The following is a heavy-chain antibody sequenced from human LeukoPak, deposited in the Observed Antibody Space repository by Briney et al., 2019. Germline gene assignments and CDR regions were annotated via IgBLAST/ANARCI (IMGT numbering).Heavy chain of an antibody. D-gene: IGHD1-26*01. CDR3: AKGKSIASLWDMDV. V-gene: IGHV3-9*01. CDR1: GFSLDDYA. CDR2: ITWDSRTI. J-gene: IGHJ6*04. Sequence: GGSLRLSCEASGFSLDDYAMHWVRQIPGKGLEWVSGITWDSRTIDYAGYVRGRFTISRDNAKNSLYLQMNTLRPEDTAIYYCAKGKSIASLWDMDVWVKGTTVIVSS.